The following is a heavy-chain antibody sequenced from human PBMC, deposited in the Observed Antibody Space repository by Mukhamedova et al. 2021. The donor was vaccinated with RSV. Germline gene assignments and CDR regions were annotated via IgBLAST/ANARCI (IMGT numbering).Heavy chain of an antibody. CDR2: IKQDGSEK. D-gene: IGHD2-8*01. Sequence: GANIKQDGSEKYYADSVKGRFTISRDNAKNSLYLQMNSLRAEDTAVYYCARVDCTNGVCYYYYYGMDVWGQGTTVTVSS. CDR3: ARVDCTNGVCYYYYYGMDV. V-gene: IGHV3-7*03. J-gene: IGHJ6*02.